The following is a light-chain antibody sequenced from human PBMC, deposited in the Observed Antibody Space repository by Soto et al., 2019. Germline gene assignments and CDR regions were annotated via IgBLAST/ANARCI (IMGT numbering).Light chain of an antibody. CDR2: EVS. V-gene: IGLV2-8*01. CDR1: SSDVGAYNY. CDR3: SSYTSSSTL. J-gene: IGLJ1*01. Sequence: QSALTQPPSASGSPGQSVTISCTGTSSDVGAYNYVSWYQQHPGKAPKLMIYEVSKRPSGVPDRFSGSKSGNTASLTVSGLQAEDEADYYCSSYTSSSTLFGTGTKLTVL.